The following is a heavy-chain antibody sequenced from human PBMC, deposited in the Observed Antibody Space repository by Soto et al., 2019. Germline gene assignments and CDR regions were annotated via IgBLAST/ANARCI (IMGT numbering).Heavy chain of an antibody. Sequence: QVQLQESGPGLVKPSQTLSLTCTVSGGSISSGGYYWSWIRQHPGKGLEWIGYIYYSGSTYYNPSLKSRFTISVDTSKNQFSLKLSCVTAADTAVYYCARVRYCSGGSCYPRFDPWGQGTLVTVSS. V-gene: IGHV4-31*03. CDR2: IYYSGST. CDR3: ARVRYCSGGSCYPRFDP. D-gene: IGHD2-15*01. CDR1: GGSISSGGYY. J-gene: IGHJ5*02.